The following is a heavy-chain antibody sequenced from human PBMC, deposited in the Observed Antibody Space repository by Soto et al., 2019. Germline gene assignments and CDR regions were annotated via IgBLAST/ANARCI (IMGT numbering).Heavy chain of an antibody. Sequence: QVQLVQSGAEVKKPGSSVRVSCKASGGTFSSNAVSWVRQAPGQGLEWMGGIIPIFGTANYAQKFQGRVTINADESTNTAYMELSSLGSEDTAVYFCAFRDGHNYWLDAFDIWGQGAMVTVSS. D-gene: IGHD5-12*01. V-gene: IGHV1-69*01. J-gene: IGHJ3*02. CDR1: GGTFSSNA. CDR3: AFRDGHNYWLDAFDI. CDR2: IIPIFGTA.